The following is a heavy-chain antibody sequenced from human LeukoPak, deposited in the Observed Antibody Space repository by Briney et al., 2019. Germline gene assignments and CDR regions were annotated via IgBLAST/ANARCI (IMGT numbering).Heavy chain of an antibody. CDR1: GFTFSSYS. Sequence: PGGSLRLSCAASGFTFSSYSMNWVRQAPGKGLEWVSSISSSSSYIYYADSVKGRFTISRDNAKNSLYLQMNSLRAEDTAVYYCARERGIADYFDYWGQGTLVTVSS. J-gene: IGHJ4*02. V-gene: IGHV3-21*01. D-gene: IGHD6-13*01. CDR2: ISSSSSYI. CDR3: ARERGIADYFDY.